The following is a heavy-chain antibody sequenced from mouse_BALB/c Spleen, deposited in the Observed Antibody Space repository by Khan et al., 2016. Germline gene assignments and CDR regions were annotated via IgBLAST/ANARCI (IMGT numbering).Heavy chain of an antibody. V-gene: IGHV6-6*02. CDR2: IRWKSNNTAT. D-gene: IGHD1-1*01. CDR1: GFTFSNYW. J-gene: IGHJ4*01. Sequence: EVKLEESGGGLVQPGGSMKLSCVASGFTFSNYWMNWVRQSSARGLVWGAEIRWKSNNTATHYASVRKGSFTIPRNASKRSVFLQMNNSTADDTGIYCCTRLSSYCAMDYWGQGTSVTVSS. CDR3: TRLSSYCAMDY.